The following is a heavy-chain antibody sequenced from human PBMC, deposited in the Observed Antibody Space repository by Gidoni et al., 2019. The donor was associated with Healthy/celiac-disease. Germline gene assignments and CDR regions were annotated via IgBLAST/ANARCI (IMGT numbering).Heavy chain of an antibody. CDR2: ISWNSGSI. CDR1: GFTFDDYA. Sequence: EVQLVESGGGLVQPGRSLRLSCAASGFTFDDYAMHWVRQAPGKGLEWVSGISWNSGSIGYADSVKGRFTISRDNAKNSLYLQMNSLRAEDTALYYCATGEVEMTSGTFDYWGQGTLVTVSS. J-gene: IGHJ4*02. CDR3: ATGEVEMTSGTFDY. D-gene: IGHD1-1*01. V-gene: IGHV3-9*01.